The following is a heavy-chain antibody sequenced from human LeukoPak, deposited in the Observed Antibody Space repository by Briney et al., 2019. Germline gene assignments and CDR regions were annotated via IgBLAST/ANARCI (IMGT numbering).Heavy chain of an antibody. CDR3: ASSLRGVIKYYFDY. J-gene: IGHJ4*02. D-gene: IGHD3-10*01. V-gene: IGHV7-4-1*02. CDR2: INTNTGNP. Sequence: ASVKVSCKASGYTFTSYAMNCVRQAPGQGLEWMGWINTNTGNPTYAQGFTGRFVFSLDTSVSTAYLQISSLKAEDTAVYYCASSLRGVIKYYFDYWGQGTLVTVSS. CDR1: GYTFTSYA.